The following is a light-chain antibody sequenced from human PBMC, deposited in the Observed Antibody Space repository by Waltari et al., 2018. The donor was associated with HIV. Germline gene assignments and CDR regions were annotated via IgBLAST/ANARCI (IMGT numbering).Light chain of an antibody. CDR3: QQRDNWPRT. V-gene: IGKV3-11*01. CDR2: DVF. CDR1: QRIRGY. Sequence: ETVLTQSPATLSLSPGERATLSCRASQRIRGYVAWYQQKPGQAPRLLIYDVFNRATGIPARFSGSGSGTDFTLTINSLEPEDFAVYYCQQRDNWPRTFGQGTKVEI. J-gene: IGKJ1*01.